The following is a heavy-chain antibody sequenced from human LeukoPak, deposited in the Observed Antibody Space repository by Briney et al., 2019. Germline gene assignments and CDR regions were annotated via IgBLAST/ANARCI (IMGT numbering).Heavy chain of an antibody. D-gene: IGHD4-17*01. J-gene: IGHJ5*02. CDR1: GGSISSGDYY. CDR2: IYYSGST. Sequence: SETLSLTFTVSGGSISSGDYYWSWIRQPPGKGLEWIGYIYYSGSTYYNPSLKSRVTISVDTSKNQFSLKLSSVTAADTAVYYCASYGDYESWFDPWGQGTLVTVSS. V-gene: IGHV4-30-4*01. CDR3: ASYGDYESWFDP.